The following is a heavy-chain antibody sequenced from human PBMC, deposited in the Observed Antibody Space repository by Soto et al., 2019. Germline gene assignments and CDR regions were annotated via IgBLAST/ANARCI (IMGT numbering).Heavy chain of an antibody. V-gene: IGHV3-48*01. D-gene: IGHD2-2*01. Sequence: EVQLVESGGGLVQPGGSLRLSCAASGFTFSSYSMNWVRQAPGKGLEWVSYISSSSSTIYYADSVKGRFTISRDNAKNSQYLQMNSRRAEDTGVYYCAREYCSSTSCLNGFDPWGQGTLVNVSS. CDR1: GFTFSSYS. J-gene: IGHJ5*02. CDR3: AREYCSSTSCLNGFDP. CDR2: ISSSSSTI.